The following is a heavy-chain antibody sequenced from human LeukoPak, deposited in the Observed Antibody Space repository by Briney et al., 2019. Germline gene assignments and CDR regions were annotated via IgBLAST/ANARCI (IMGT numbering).Heavy chain of an antibody. CDR3: VTRGPIAVADFDC. V-gene: IGHV3-64D*06. Sequence: GGSLRLSCSASGFTFSSYAMHWVRQAPGKGLEYVSAISSNGGSTYYADSVKGRFTISRDNSKNTLYLQMSSLRAEDTAVYYCVTRGPIAVADFDCWGQGTLVTVSS. J-gene: IGHJ4*02. CDR2: ISSNGGST. CDR1: GFTFSSYA. D-gene: IGHD6-19*01.